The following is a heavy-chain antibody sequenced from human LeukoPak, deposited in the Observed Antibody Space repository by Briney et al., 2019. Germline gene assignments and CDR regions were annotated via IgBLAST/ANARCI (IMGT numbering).Heavy chain of an antibody. D-gene: IGHD6-19*01. V-gene: IGHV3-23*01. CDR3: AKCSGPGYTSGWCNWFDP. J-gene: IGHJ5*02. CDR1: GFTVSSDA. Sequence: GGSLRLSCAASGFTVSSDAMNWVRQAPGKGLEWVSAITSGGGTYYADSVKGRFTISRDNSKNTIYLQMNSLRAEDTAVYYCAKCSGPGYTSGWCNWFDPWGQGTLVTVSS. CDR2: ITSGGGT.